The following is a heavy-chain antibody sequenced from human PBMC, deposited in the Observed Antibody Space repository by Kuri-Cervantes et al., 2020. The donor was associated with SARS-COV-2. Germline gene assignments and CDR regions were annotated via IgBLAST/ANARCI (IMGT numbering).Heavy chain of an antibody. D-gene: IGHD6-19*01. J-gene: IGHJ4*02. Sequence: SETLSLTCTVSGGSISSYYWSWIRQPPGKGLEWIGSIYYSGSTYYNPSLKSRVTISVDTSKNQFSLKLSSVTAADTAVYYCAKLATVAGNDYWGQGTLVTVSS. CDR2: IYYSGST. V-gene: IGHV4-59*01. CDR3: AKLATVAGNDY. CDR1: GGSISSYY.